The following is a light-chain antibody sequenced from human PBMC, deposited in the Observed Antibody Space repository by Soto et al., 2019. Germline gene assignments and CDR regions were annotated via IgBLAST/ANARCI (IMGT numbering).Light chain of an antibody. V-gene: IGKV3-20*01. CDR2: DAS. CDR3: QQYGSSPPRT. Sequence: EIVLTQSPGTLSLSPGERATLSCRSGQSVDSSYLAWSQQKPGQAPRLLIYDASTRATGIPDRFSGSGSGTDFTLTISGLEPEDFAVYYCQQYGSSPPRTFGQGTKVDI. J-gene: IGKJ1*01. CDR1: QSVDSSY.